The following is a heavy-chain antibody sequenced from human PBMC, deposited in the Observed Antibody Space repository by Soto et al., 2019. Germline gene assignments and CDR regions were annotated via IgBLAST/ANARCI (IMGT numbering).Heavy chain of an antibody. CDR1: GFTFSRYS. CDR2: ISSSSSTI. D-gene: IGHD4-17*01. J-gene: IGHJ6*02. CDR3: ARTHHYYCDDYYYGMDV. Sequence: EVQLVESGGGLVQPGGSLRLSCAASGFTFSRYSMNWVRQAPGKGLEWVSYISSSSSTIYYADSVKGRFTISRDNAKNSLYLQMNSLRDEDTAVYYCARTHHYYCDDYYYGMDVWGQGTTVTVSS. V-gene: IGHV3-48*02.